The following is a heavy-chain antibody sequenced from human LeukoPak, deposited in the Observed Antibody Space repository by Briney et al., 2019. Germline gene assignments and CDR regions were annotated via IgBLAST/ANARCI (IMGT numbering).Heavy chain of an antibody. CDR1: GFTLSSYA. CDR2: ISDSGNT. Sequence: GGSLRLSCAASGFTLSSYAMSWVRQAPGKGLEWVSAISDSGNTYHADSVKGRFTISRDSSKNTLFLQMNRLRPEDAAVYYCARSFYGHDPYYCYMDVWGKGTTVTVSS. D-gene: IGHD1-26*01. CDR3: ARSFYGHDPYYCYMDV. J-gene: IGHJ6*03. V-gene: IGHV3-23*01.